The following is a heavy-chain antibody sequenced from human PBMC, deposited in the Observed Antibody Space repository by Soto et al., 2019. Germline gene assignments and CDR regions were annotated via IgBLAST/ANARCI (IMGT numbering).Heavy chain of an antibody. Sequence: SDTLSLTCTVSGCSISNYSWSWIRQPPGKGLEWIGYIYYNGNTNYNPSLKSRVTISVDTSKNQFSLKLSSVTAADTAVYYCARVPSPWGQGTLVTVSS. CDR1: GCSISNYS. CDR3: ARVPSP. V-gene: IGHV4-59*12. CDR2: IYYNGNT. J-gene: IGHJ5*02.